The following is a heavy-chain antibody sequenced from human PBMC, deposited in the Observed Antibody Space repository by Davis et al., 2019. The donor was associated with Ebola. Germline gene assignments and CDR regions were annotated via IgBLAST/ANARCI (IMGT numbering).Heavy chain of an antibody. Sequence: GESLKISCESSEFTFSNYWIAWVRQMPGKGLEWMGIIYPGDSDTIYSPSFQGQVTISADKSISTAYLQWSSLKASDTAMYYCARQGYCNSSSCNNWFDPWGQGTLVTVSS. V-gene: IGHV5-51*01. D-gene: IGHD2-2*01. CDR1: EFTFSNYW. CDR2: IYPGDSDT. J-gene: IGHJ5*02. CDR3: ARQGYCNSSSCNNWFDP.